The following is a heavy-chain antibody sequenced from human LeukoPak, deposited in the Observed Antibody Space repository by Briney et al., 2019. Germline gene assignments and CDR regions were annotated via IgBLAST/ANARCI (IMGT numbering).Heavy chain of an antibody. CDR1: GDSVSSNSVT. V-gene: IGHV6-1*01. Sequence: SQTLSLTCANSGDSVSSNSVTWNWIRQSPSRGLEWLGRTYYRSTWYNDYAVSVRGRITVNPDTSKNQFTLHLNSVTPEDTAVYYCARRLTQYDCFDPWGQGILVTVSS. CDR3: ARRLTQYDCFDP. J-gene: IGHJ5*02. CDR2: TYYRSTWYN. D-gene: IGHD2-2*01.